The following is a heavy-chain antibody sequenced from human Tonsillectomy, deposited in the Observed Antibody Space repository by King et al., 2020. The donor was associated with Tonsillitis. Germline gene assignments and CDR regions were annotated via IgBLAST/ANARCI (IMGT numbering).Heavy chain of an antibody. D-gene: IGHD6-13*01. Sequence: QLQESCPGLVKPSETLSLTCTVSCGSISSYYWSWIRQPPGKGLEWIGYIYYSGSSNYNPSLKSRVTISVDTSKNQFSLKLSSVTAADTAVYYCARAGQQLVDYWGQGTLVTVSS. CDR2: IYYSGSS. CDR3: ARAGQQLVDY. CDR1: CGSISSYY. J-gene: IGHJ4*02. V-gene: IGHV4-59*01.